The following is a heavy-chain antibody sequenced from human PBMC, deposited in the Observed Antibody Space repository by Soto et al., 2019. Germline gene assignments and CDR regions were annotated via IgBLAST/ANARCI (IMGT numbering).Heavy chain of an antibody. J-gene: IGHJ5*02. D-gene: IGHD2-2*01. CDR3: ARVGAEYQLPGGNWFDP. CDR1: GYTFTSYY. V-gene: IGHV1-46*01. CDR2: INPSGGST. Sequence: GASVKVSRKASGYTFTSYYMHRGRQAPGQGLEWMGIINPSGGSTSYAQKFQGRVTMTRDTSTSTVYMELSSLRSEDTAVYYCARVGAEYQLPGGNWFDPWGQGTLVTVSS.